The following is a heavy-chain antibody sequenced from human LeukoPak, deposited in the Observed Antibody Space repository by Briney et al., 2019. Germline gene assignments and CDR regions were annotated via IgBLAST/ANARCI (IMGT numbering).Heavy chain of an antibody. CDR1: GFTFDDDA. V-gene: IGHV3-9*03. D-gene: IGHD6-19*01. CDR3: ARGIAMTGPFDY. J-gene: IGHJ4*02. Sequence: GGSLRLSCTDSGFTFDDDAMQWVRQAPGKGLEWVSGISWNSGYVVYADSVKGRFTISRDNAKNSLYLQMNSLRAEDMALYFCARGIAMTGPFDYWGQGTLVTVSS. CDR2: ISWNSGYV.